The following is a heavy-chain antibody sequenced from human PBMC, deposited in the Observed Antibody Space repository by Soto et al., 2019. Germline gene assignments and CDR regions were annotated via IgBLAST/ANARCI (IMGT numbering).Heavy chain of an antibody. D-gene: IGHD6-19*01. CDR1: GFTLRDYY. V-gene: IGHV3-11*01. CDR3: AREAIAVAGIIGAFDI. CDR2: ISSSGSTI. J-gene: IGHJ3*02. Sequence: GSLRLSCAASGFTLRDYYMSWIPQAPGKGLEWVSYISSSGSTIYYADSVKGRFAISRDNAKNSLYLQMNSLRAEDTAVYYCAREAIAVAGIIGAFDIWGQGTMVTVSS.